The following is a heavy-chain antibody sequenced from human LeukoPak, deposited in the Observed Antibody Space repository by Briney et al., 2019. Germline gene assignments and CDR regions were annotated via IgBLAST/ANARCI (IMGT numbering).Heavy chain of an antibody. Sequence: GASVKVSCKASGYTFTSYGISWVRQAPGQGLEWVGWISAYNGNTAYAQELQGRVTMTTDTSTSTAYIELRSLRSDDTAVYYCAREGVAATGLDYWGQGTLVTVSS. CDR2: ISAYNGNT. CDR1: GYTFTSYG. J-gene: IGHJ4*02. V-gene: IGHV1-18*01. CDR3: AREGVAATGLDY. D-gene: IGHD6-13*01.